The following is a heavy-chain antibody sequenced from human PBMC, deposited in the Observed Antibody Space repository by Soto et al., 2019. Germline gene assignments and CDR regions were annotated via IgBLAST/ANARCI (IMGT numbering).Heavy chain of an antibody. Sequence: GGALRISCAASGLMLSKHGMHWVRQAPGRGLEWVAVIWSDGNNRYYADSVKGRFTISRDNSKNTLYLQMNSLRAEDTAVYYCVRGDNWNDEASDYWGQGTLVTVSS. D-gene: IGHD1-1*01. J-gene: IGHJ4*02. CDR1: GLMLSKHG. CDR2: IWSDGNNR. V-gene: IGHV3-33*01. CDR3: VRGDNWNDEASDY.